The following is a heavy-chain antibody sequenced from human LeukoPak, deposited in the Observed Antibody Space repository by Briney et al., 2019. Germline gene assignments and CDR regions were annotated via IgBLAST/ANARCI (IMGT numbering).Heavy chain of an antibody. CDR3: ARFTGGLRE. J-gene: IGHJ4*02. CDR2: ISGSGGTT. CDR1: GFTFSSYA. D-gene: IGHD4-17*01. V-gene: IGHV3-23*01. Sequence: GGSLRLSCAASGFTFSSYAMRWVRQAPGKGLEWVSGISGSGGTTYYADFVKGRFTISRDNSKNSQYLQMNSLRAEDTAVYYCARFTGGLREWGQGTLVTVSS.